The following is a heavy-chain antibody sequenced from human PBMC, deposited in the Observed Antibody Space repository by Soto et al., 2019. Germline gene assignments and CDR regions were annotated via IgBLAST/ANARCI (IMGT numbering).Heavy chain of an antibody. Sequence: EVKLLESGGGLAQPGGSLRLSCVGSGFTFDSYAISWVRQAPGERLQWIAAISGSADGTDYAYSVRGRFTISRDNAKKTVHLQMDSLRVEDTAVYFCAKDTVGGYSFWSGYYSDGLDVWGQGTLVTVS. D-gene: IGHD3-3*01. CDR2: ISGSADGT. CDR1: GFTFDSYA. CDR3: AKDTVGGYSFWSGYYSDGLDV. J-gene: IGHJ3*01. V-gene: IGHV3-23*01.